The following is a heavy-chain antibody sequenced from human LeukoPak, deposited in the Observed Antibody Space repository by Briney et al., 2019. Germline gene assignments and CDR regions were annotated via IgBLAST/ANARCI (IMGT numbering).Heavy chain of an antibody. J-gene: IGHJ4*02. Sequence: GESLKISFKGSGYSFTSYWIGWVRQMPGKGLEWMGIIYPGDSDTRYSPSFQGQVTISADKSISTAYLQWSSLKASDTAMYYCATPADDSSGYFPYWGQGTLVTVSS. V-gene: IGHV5-51*01. D-gene: IGHD3-22*01. CDR2: IYPGDSDT. CDR3: ATPADDSSGYFPY. CDR1: GYSFTSYW.